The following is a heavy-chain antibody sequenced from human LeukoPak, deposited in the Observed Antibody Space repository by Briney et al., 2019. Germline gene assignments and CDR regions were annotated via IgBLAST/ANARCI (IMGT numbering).Heavy chain of an antibody. CDR3: ARVDIAVAGTFAVQFDY. Sequence: SETLSLTCAVSGYSISSGYYWGWIRQPPGKGLEWIGSIYHSGSTYYNPSLKSRVTISVDTSKNQFSLKLSSVTAADTAVYYCARVDIAVAGTFAVQFDYWGQGTLVTVSS. V-gene: IGHV4-38-2*01. CDR2: IYHSGST. D-gene: IGHD6-19*01. J-gene: IGHJ4*02. CDR1: GYSISSGYY.